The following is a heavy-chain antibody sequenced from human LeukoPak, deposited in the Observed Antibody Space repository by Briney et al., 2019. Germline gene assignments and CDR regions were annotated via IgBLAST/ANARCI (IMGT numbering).Heavy chain of an antibody. CDR3: VSTVVVPAAYLDY. D-gene: IGHD2-2*01. CDR1: GGSISSSNW. CDR2: IYHSGST. Sequence: SETLSLTCAVSGGSISSSNWWSWVRQPPGKGLEWIGEIYHSGSTNYNPSLKSRVTISVDKSKNQFFLKLSSVTAADTAVYYCVSTVVVPAAYLDYWGQGTLVTVSS. V-gene: IGHV4-4*02. J-gene: IGHJ4*02.